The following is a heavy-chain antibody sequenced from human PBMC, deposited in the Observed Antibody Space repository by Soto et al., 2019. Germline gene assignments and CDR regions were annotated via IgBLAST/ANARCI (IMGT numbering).Heavy chain of an antibody. Sequence: QVQLVQSGAEVKKPGASVKVSCKASGYTFTSYYMHWVRQAPGQGLEWMGIINPSGGSTSYAQKFQGRVTMTRDTSTSTVYMELSSLRSEDTAVYYCARIIEYSRSSQGPDAFDIWGQGTMVTVSS. V-gene: IGHV1-46*01. CDR3: ARIIEYSRSSQGPDAFDI. D-gene: IGHD6-6*01. J-gene: IGHJ3*02. CDR1: GYTFTSYY. CDR2: INPSGGST.